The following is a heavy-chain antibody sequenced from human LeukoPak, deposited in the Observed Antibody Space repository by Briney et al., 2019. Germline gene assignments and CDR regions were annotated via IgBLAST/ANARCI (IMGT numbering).Heavy chain of an antibody. Sequence: GGSLRLSCAASGFTFSSYWMHWVRQAPGKGLVWVSRINIDGRTTSYADSVKGRFTISRDNAKNSLYLQMNSLRAEDTAVYNCAKASRAGTTGYFDYWGQGTLVTVSS. D-gene: IGHD1-1*01. CDR1: GFTFSSYW. CDR3: AKASRAGTTGYFDY. CDR2: INIDGRTT. J-gene: IGHJ4*02. V-gene: IGHV3-74*01.